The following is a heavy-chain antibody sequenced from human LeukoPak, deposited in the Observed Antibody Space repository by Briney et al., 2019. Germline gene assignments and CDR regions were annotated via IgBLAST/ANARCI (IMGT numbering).Heavy chain of an antibody. D-gene: IGHD1-26*01. CDR2: ITGRGDNT. CDR3: ATVVGAYPGY. V-gene: IGHV3-23*01. CDR1: GFTFSSYW. Sequence: GGSLRLSCAASGFTFSSYWMSWVRQAPGKGLEWVSTITGRGDNTYYADSVKGRFTISRDNSKNTLYLQMNSLRAEDTAVYYCATVVGAYPGYWGQGTLVTVSS. J-gene: IGHJ4*02.